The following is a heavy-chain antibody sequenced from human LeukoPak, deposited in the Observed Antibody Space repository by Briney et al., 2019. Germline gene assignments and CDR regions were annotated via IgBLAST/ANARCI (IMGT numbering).Heavy chain of an antibody. V-gene: IGHV1-2*06. D-gene: IGHD1-1*01. CDR1: GYTFTGHY. Sequence: ASVKVSCKTSGYTFTGHYMNWVRQAPGQGLEWMGRINPTTGVANYAQKFQGRITVTRDTSINTAYMELSSLRSDDTAVYYCARLDRNYYYLDVWGQGTTVTVSS. CDR3: ARLDRNYYYLDV. CDR2: INPTTGVA. J-gene: IGHJ6*03.